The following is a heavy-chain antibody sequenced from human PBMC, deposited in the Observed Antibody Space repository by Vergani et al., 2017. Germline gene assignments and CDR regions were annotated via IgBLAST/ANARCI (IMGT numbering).Heavy chain of an antibody. J-gene: IGHJ4*02. V-gene: IGHV3-30*03. D-gene: IGHD3-22*01. CDR2: ISYDGSNK. CDR1: GFTFSSYG. Sequence: QVQLVESGGGVVQPGRSLRLSCAASGFTFSSYGMHWVRQAPGKGLEWVAVISYDGSNKYYADSVKGRFTISRDNSKNTLYLQMNSLRAEDTAVYYCARDEYYDSSGYYWGQGTLVTVSS. CDR3: ARDEYYDSSGYY.